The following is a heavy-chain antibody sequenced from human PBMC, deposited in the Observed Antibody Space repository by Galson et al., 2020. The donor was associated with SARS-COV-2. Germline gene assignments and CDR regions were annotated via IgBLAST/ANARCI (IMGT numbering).Heavy chain of an antibody. D-gene: IGHD6-19*01. V-gene: IGHV3-66*01. J-gene: IGHJ4*02. CDR3: AREWYSSGWHIDY. CDR1: GFTVSSNY. Sequence: GESLKISCAASGFTVSSNYMSWVRQAPGKGLEWVSVNYSGGSTYYADSVKGRFTISRDNSKNTLYLQMNSLRADDTAVYYCAREWYSSGWHIDYWGQGTLVTVSS. CDR2: NYSGGST.